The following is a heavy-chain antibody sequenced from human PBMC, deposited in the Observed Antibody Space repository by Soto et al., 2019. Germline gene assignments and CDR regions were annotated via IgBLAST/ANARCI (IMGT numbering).Heavy chain of an antibody. J-gene: IGHJ5*02. CDR2: IYYSGST. CDR1: GGSISSYY. Sequence: SETLSLTCTVSGGSISSYYWSWIRQPPGKGLEWIGYIYYSGSTNYNPSLKSRVTISVDTSKNQFSLKLSSVTAADTAVYYCARGYCSGGRCYHSWIHPSGQAALVTVSS. D-gene: IGHD2-15*01. CDR3: ARGYCSGGRCYHSWIHP. V-gene: IGHV4-59*01.